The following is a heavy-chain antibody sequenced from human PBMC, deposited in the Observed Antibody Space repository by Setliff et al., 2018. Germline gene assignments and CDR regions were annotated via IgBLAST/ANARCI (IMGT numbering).Heavy chain of an antibody. CDR1: GYTFTGYY. CDR3: ARDQGYSGYGNFDF. Sequence: ASVKVSCKASGYTFTGYYIHWVRQAPGHAPEWMGWINPNIGDTNYAQNFQGWVTMTSDTSISTAYMELSRLTSDDTAVYFCARDQGYSGYGNFDFWGQGTLVTV. J-gene: IGHJ4*02. V-gene: IGHV1-2*04. D-gene: IGHD5-12*01. CDR2: INPNIGDT.